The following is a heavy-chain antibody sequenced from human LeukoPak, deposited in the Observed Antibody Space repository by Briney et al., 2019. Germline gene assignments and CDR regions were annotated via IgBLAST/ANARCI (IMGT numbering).Heavy chain of an antibody. CDR1: GASISSYY. J-gene: IGHJ4*02. Sequence: SETLSLTCTVSGASISSYYWSWIRQPPGKGLEWIGYIYYSGSTNYNPSLKSRVTISVDTSKNHFSLKLSSVTAADTAVYYCARLMAPSSGRYIDYWGQGTLVTVSS. CDR3: ARLMAPSSGRYIDY. CDR2: IYYSGST. V-gene: IGHV4-59*08. D-gene: IGHD2-8*01.